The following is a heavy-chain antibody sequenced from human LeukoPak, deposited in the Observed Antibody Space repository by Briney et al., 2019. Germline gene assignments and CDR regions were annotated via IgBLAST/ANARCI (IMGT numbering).Heavy chain of an antibody. Sequence: GGSLRLSCAASGFTFSSYGMHWVRQAPGKGLEWVSSISSSTSYIYYADSVKGRFTISKDNAKNSLYLQMNSLRAEDTAVYYCARAGGSTVSHSDYWGQGTLVTVSS. J-gene: IGHJ4*02. V-gene: IGHV3-21*01. D-gene: IGHD4-17*01. CDR2: ISSSTSYI. CDR3: ARAGGSTVSHSDY. CDR1: GFTFSSYG.